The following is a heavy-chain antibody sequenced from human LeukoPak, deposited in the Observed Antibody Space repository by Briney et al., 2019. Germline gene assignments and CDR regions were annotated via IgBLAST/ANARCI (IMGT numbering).Heavy chain of an antibody. CDR1: GGSISSYY. D-gene: IGHD3-9*01. CDR3: AKGVRYFDWSRDYYYYGMDV. V-gene: IGHV4-59*01. J-gene: IGHJ6*02. CDR2: IYYSGST. Sequence: SETLSLTCTVSGGSISSYYWSWIRQPPGKGLEWIGYIYYSGSTNYNPSLKSRVTISVDTSKNQFSLKLSSVTAADTAVYYCAKGVRYFDWSRDYYYYGMDVWGQGTTVTVSS.